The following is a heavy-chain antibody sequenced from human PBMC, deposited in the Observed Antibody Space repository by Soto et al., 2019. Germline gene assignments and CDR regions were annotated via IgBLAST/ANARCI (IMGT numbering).Heavy chain of an antibody. CDR3: ARDRIVYCRGGTCDSDRSRFYYGMDV. CDR1: GFTFSSYG. V-gene: IGHV3-30*03. CDR2: ISYDGSNK. Sequence: QVQLVESGGGVVQPGRSLRLSCAASGFTFSSYGMHWVRQAPGKGLEWVAVISYDGSNKYYADSVKGRFTISRDNSKNTLYLQMISLRAEDMAVYYCARDRIVYCRGGTCDSDRSRFYYGMDVWGQGTTLTVSS. D-gene: IGHD2-15*01. J-gene: IGHJ6*02.